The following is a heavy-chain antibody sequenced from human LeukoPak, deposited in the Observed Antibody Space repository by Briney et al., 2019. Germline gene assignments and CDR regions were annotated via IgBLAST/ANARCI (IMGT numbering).Heavy chain of an antibody. Sequence: PSETLSLTCTVSGGSINSNSFYWGWIRHPPGKELEWIGSIYFTGSTYYNPSLKSRVIISVDTSKNQFPLKLRSMTAADTAVYYCARHLVVGRFDPWGQGTLVTVSS. J-gene: IGHJ5*02. V-gene: IGHV4-39*01. D-gene: IGHD3-10*01. CDR1: GGSINSNSFY. CDR3: ARHLVVGRFDP. CDR2: IYFTGST.